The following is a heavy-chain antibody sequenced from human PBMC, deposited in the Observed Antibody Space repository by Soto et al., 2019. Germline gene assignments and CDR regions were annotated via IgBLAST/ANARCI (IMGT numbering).Heavy chain of an antibody. CDR1: GGSISSGGYY. D-gene: IGHD3-22*01. CDR2: IYYSGST. J-gene: IGHJ4*02. CDR3: ARVNYYYDSSGYYPLYYFDY. V-gene: IGHV4-31*03. Sequence: SETLSLTCTVSGGSISSGGYYWSWIRQHPGKGLEWIGYIYYSGSTYYNPSLKSRVTISVDTSKNQFSLKLSSVTAADTAVYYCARVNYYYDSSGYYPLYYFDYGGQGTLVTVPQ.